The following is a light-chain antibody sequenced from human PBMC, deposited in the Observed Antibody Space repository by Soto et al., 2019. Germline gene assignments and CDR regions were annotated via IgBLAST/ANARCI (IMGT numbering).Light chain of an antibody. J-gene: IGKJ5*01. V-gene: IGKV3-20*01. CDR1: QSVSSRY. CDR3: QQYGSPLIT. Sequence: EIVLTQSPGTLSLSPGERATLSCRASQSVSSRYLGWYQQKPGQAPRLLIYGASSRATGIPDRFSGSGSGTDFTLTISRLEPEDFAVYYCQQYGSPLITFGQGTRLEIK. CDR2: GAS.